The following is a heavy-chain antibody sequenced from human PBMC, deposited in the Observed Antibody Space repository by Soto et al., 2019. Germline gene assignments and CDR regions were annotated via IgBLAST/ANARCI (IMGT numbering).Heavy chain of an antibody. D-gene: IGHD6-19*01. Sequence: EVQLVESGGGLVKPGGSIRLSCAGSGFTFSNVWMNWVRQAPGKGLEWVGRIKSETDGGTIDYAAPVKGRFTISRDDSNNTLYLQMNSLKTEDTATYYCTPLALKYNSDWYPLSDWGQGTRVTVSS. J-gene: IGHJ4*02. CDR1: GFTFSNVW. V-gene: IGHV3-15*07. CDR3: TPLALKYNSDWYPLSD. CDR2: IKSETDGGTI.